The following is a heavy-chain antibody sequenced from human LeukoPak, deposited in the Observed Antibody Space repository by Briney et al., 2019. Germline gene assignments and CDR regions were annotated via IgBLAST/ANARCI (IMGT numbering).Heavy chain of an antibody. D-gene: IGHD3-22*01. J-gene: IGHJ3*02. CDR1: GGSISSSSYY. CDR3: ARMIGDDAFDM. CDR2: IYYSGTT. V-gene: IGHV4-39*01. Sequence: PSETRSLTCTVSGGSISSSSYYWDWIRQPPGKGLEWIGTIYYSGTTYYNPSLKSRVTISVDTSRNQFSLKLSSVTATDTAVYYCARMIGDDAFDMWGQGTMVTVSS.